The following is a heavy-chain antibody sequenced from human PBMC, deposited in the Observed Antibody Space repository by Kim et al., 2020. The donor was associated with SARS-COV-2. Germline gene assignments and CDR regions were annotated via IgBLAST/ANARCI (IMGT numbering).Heavy chain of an antibody. J-gene: IGHJ4*02. D-gene: IGHD6-13*01. CDR3: ARGQLPGYSSSWPQYSSRLVRDY. Sequence: SETLSLTCAVYGGSFSGYYWSWIRQPPGKGLEWIGEINHSGSTNYNPSLKSRVTISVDTSKNQFSLKLSSVTAADTAVYYCARGQLPGYSSSWPQYSSRLVRDYWGQGTLVTVSS. V-gene: IGHV4-34*01. CDR1: GGSFSGYY. CDR2: INHSGST.